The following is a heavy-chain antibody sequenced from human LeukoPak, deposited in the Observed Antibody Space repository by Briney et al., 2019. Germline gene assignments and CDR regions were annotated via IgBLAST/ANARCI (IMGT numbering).Heavy chain of an antibody. D-gene: IGHD5-12*01. V-gene: IGHV3-23*01. CDR1: GFTFSSYD. CDR2: ISGSGGST. CDR3: AKVNSGYLGRGLVYFDY. J-gene: IGHJ4*02. Sequence: LSGGSLRLSCAASGFTFSSYDMSGVRQAPGKGLEWVSAISGSGGSTYYADSVKGRFTISRDNSKNTLYLQMNSLRAEDTAVYYCAKVNSGYLGRGLVYFDYWGQGTLVTVSS.